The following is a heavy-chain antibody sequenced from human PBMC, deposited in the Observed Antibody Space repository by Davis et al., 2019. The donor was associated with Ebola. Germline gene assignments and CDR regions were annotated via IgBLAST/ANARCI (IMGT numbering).Heavy chain of an antibody. CDR1: GGSISSYY. D-gene: IGHD3-22*01. J-gene: IGHJ4*02. CDR2: IYTSGST. CDR3: ARSQAHGYYDSSGFDY. V-gene: IGHV4-4*07. Sequence: PSETLSLTCTVSGGSISSYYWSWIRQPAGKGLEWIGRIYTSGSTNYNPSLKSRVTMSVDTSKNQFSLKLSSVTAADTAVYYCARSQAHGYYDSSGFDYWGQGTLVTVSS.